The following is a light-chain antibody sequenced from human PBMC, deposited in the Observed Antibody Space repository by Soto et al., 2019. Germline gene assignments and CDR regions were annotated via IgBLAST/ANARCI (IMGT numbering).Light chain of an antibody. J-gene: IGKJ4*01. CDR3: QQSYRTPLT. Sequence: DIQMTQSPSSLSASVGDTVTITCRARQSLSIYLNWYQQKPGKAPSLLIYAASSLQNGLPSRFSGSGSGTDFTLTISSLQREDFATYYCQQSYRTPLTFGGGTKVEIK. CDR1: QSLSIY. V-gene: IGKV1-39*01. CDR2: AAS.